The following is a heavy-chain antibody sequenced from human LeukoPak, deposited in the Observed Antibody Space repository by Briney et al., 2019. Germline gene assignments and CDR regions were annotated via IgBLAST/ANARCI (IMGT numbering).Heavy chain of an antibody. CDR2: IYSGGST. J-gene: IGHJ3*02. CDR1: GFTVSSNY. Sequence: GGSLRFSCAASGFTVSSNYMNWVRQAPGKGLEWVSVIYSGGSTYYVDSVKGRFTISRDNSKNTLYLQMNSLRAEDTAVYYCARDQTFDIWGQGTMVTVSS. CDR3: ARDQTFDI. V-gene: IGHV3-53*01.